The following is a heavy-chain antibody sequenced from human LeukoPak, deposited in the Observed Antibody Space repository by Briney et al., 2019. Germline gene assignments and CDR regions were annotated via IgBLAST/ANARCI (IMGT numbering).Heavy chain of an antibody. CDR3: AKQGRRGYSYAKSYYFDY. CDR1: GFTFSSYS. Sequence: GESLRLSCAASGFTFSSYSMHWVRQAPGKGLEWVGVISYDGSKTYYGDSVKGRFTSPRDSSKNTLYLQMNSLRREHTAVYYCAKQGRRGYSYAKSYYFDYWGQGTLVTVSS. D-gene: IGHD5-18*01. J-gene: IGHJ4*02. V-gene: IGHV3-30*14. CDR2: ISYDGSKT.